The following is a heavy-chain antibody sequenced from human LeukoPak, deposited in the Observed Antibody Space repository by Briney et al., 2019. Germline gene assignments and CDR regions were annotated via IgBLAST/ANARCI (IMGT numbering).Heavy chain of an antibody. D-gene: IGHD2-15*01. V-gene: IGHV1-46*01. CDR1: GYTFTSYY. Sequence: ASVKVSCKASGYTFTSYYMHWVRQAPGQGLEWMGIINPSGGSTSYAQKFQGRVTMTRDTSTSTAYMELRSLRSDDTAVYYCARDGSGGSCYVWGQGTLVTVSS. CDR2: INPSGGST. J-gene: IGHJ4*02. CDR3: ARDGSGGSCYV.